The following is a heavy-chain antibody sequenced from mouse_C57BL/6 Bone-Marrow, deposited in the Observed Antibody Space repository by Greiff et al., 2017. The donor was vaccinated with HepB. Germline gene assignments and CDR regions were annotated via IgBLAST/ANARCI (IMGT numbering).Heavy chain of an antibody. CDR1: GFSLTSYG. CDR2: IWSDGST. V-gene: IGHV2-6-1*01. CDR3: ARQYDYDGGAWFAY. Sequence: QVQLKQSGPGLVAPSQSLSITCTVSGFSLTSYGVHWVRQPPGKGLEWLVVIWSDGSTTYNSALKSRLSISKDNSKSQVFLKMNSLQTDDTAMYYCARQYDYDGGAWFAYWGQGTLVTVSA. J-gene: IGHJ3*01. D-gene: IGHD2-4*01.